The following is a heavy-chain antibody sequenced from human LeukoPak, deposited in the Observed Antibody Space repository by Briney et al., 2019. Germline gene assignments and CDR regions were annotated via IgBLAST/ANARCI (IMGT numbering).Heavy chain of an antibody. J-gene: IGHJ6*02. V-gene: IGHV3-43*02. CDR1: GFIFDDYA. CDR2: ITGDGAGT. Sequence: GGSLRLSCAASGFIFDDYAMHWVRQAPGKGLEWVSLITGDGAGTYYQDSVRGRFTISRDNSKNSLYLIMNSLRTEDTALYYCTKGRVATVGGAKYAMDVWGQGTTVTVSS. D-gene: IGHD5-12*01. CDR3: TKGRVATVGGAKYAMDV.